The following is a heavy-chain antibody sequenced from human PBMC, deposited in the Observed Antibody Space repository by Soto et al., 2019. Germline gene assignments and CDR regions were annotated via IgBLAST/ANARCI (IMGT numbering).Heavy chain of an antibody. Sequence: GESLKLSCTGSGYSFSTYWIAWVRQMPGKGLEWMGIIYPGDSDTRYSPSFQGQVTISADKSISTAYLQWSSLKASDTAMYYCARRGYCSGTTCYKWFDPWGQGTLVTVSS. CDR2: IYPGDSDT. D-gene: IGHD2-2*02. J-gene: IGHJ5*02. V-gene: IGHV5-51*01. CDR1: GYSFSTYW. CDR3: ARRGYCSGTTCYKWFDP.